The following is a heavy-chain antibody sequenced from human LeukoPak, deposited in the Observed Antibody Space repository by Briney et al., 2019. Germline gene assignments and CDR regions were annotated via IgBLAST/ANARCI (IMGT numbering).Heavy chain of an antibody. J-gene: IGHJ4*02. CDR3: ARGRRNQPLLYVY. V-gene: IGHV4-59*12. CDR2: IYYSGST. D-gene: IGHD2-2*02. Sequence: SETLSLTCTVSGGSISSYYWSWIRQPPGKGLEWIGYIYYSGSTNYNPSLKSRATISVDTSENQFSLKLSSVTAADTAVYYCARGRRNQPLLYVYWGQGTLVTVSS. CDR1: GGSISSYY.